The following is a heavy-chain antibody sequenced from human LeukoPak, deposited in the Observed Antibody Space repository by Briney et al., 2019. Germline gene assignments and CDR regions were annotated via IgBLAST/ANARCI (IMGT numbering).Heavy chain of an antibody. CDR1: GYTFTSYY. V-gene: IGHV1-46*01. Sequence: ASVKVSCKASGYTFTSYYMHWVRQAPGQGLEWMGIINPSGGSITYAQKFQGRVTLTWDTSTSTVYMQLSSLRYEDTAVYYCARAGWGVLPHFDYWGQGSLVTVSS. J-gene: IGHJ4*02. CDR2: INPSGGSI. D-gene: IGHD3-16*01. CDR3: ARAGWGVLPHFDY.